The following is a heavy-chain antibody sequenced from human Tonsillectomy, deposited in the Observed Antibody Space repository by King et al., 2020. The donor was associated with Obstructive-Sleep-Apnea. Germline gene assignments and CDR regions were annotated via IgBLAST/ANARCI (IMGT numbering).Heavy chain of an antibody. J-gene: IGHJ4*02. CDR2: IKSKTDGGTI. CDR3: SRATAMVD. Sequence: QLVESGGGLVKPGGSLRLSCAASGFTFSNAWMNWVRQVPGKGLEWVGRIKSKTDGGTIDYAAPVRGRFTFSRDDSKKTVYLQMNSLKTAHTAVYYCSRATAMVDWGQGTQVTVSS. V-gene: IGHV3-15*01. CDR1: GFTFSNAW. D-gene: IGHD5-18*01.